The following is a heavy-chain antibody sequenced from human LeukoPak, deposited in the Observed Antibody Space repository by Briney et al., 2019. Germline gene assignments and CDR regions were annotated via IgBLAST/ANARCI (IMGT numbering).Heavy chain of an antibody. V-gene: IGHV4-59*02. Sequence: SETLSLTCSVSGDSVTSTYWSWIRQPPGRGLEWIAYGHHSESSNYNPSFRSRVIIPVDTSRNQFSLRLSSVTAADTAIYYCARESAGSLHDSTAAFHYWGQGILVIVSS. CDR1: GDSVTSTY. CDR2: GHHSESS. CDR3: ARESAGSLHDSTAAFHY. D-gene: IGHD2-8*02. J-gene: IGHJ4*02.